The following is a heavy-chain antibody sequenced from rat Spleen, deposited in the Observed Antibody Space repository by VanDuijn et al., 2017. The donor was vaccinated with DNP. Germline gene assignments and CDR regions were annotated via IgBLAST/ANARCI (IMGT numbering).Heavy chain of an antibody. J-gene: IGHJ3*01. V-gene: IGHV5-46*01. Sequence: EVQLVESGGGLVQPGGSMKLSCAASGFTFSSFPITWVRQAPTKGLEWVATISSSGGSTYYRDSVKGRFTISMDNAKSTLFLQMDSLTSEDTATYYCTREGTYYGSRWFAYWGQGTLVTVSS. CDR2: ISSSGGST. CDR3: TREGTYYGSRWFAY. D-gene: IGHD1-9*01. CDR1: GFTFSSFP.